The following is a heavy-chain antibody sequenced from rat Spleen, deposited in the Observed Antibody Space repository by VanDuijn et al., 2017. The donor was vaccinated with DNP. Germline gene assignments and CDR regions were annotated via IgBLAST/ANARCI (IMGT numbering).Heavy chain of an antibody. J-gene: IGHJ2*01. Sequence: EVQLVESGGGLVQPGRSLKLSCAASGFTFSNYDMAWVRQAPTKGLEWVASISTSGGSTYYRDSVKGRFTVSRDNAKSTLYLQMDSLRSEDTATYYCARQERYYGSLDYWGQGVMVTVSS. CDR3: ARQERYYGSLDY. CDR1: GFTFSNYD. V-gene: IGHV5-25*01. CDR2: ISTSGGST. D-gene: IGHD1-7*01.